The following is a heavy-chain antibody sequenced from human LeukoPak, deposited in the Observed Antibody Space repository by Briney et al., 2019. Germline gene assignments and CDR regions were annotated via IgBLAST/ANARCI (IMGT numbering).Heavy chain of an antibody. D-gene: IGHD3-22*01. V-gene: IGHV3-53*01. CDR3: ARGLMHYDSSGFGDY. CDR1: GFTVSSNY. Sequence: GGSLRLSCAASGFTVSSNYMSWVRQAPGKGLEWVSVIYSGGSTYYADSVKGRFTISRDNSKNTLYLQMNSLRVEDTAVYYCARGLMHYDSSGFGDYWGQGTLVTVSS. J-gene: IGHJ4*02. CDR2: IYSGGST.